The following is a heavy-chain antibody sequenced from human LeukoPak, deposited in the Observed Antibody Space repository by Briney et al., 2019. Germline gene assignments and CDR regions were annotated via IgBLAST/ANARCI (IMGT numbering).Heavy chain of an antibody. CDR2: IRYDGSNK. CDR3: AKHDRRSRPFDI. J-gene: IGHJ3*02. D-gene: IGHD1-1*01. CDR1: GFTFSSYG. Sequence: PGGSLRLSCAASGFTFSSYGMHWVRQAPGKGLEWVAFIRYDGSNKYYADSVKGRFTISRDNSKNTLYLQMNSLRAEDTAVYYCAKHDRRSRPFDIWGQGTMVTVSS. V-gene: IGHV3-30*02.